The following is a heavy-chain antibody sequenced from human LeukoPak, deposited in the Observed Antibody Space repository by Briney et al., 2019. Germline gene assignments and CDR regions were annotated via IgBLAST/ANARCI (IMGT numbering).Heavy chain of an antibody. V-gene: IGHV4-39*01. J-gene: IGHJ4*02. Sequence: SETLSLTCTVSGGSISSSSYYWGWIRQPPGKGLEWIGSIYYSGSTYYNPSLKSRVTISVDTSKNQFSLKLSSVTAADTAAYYCARLMGSVASYWGQGTLVTVSS. CDR1: GGSISSSSYY. CDR2: IYYSGST. CDR3: ARLMGSVASY. D-gene: IGHD2-8*01.